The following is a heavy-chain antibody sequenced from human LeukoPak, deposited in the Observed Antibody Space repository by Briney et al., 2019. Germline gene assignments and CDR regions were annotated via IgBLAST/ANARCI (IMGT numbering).Heavy chain of an antibody. D-gene: IGHD3-3*01. CDR2: ISGSGGST. CDR3: ARGQSAYYDFWSGSAYFDY. J-gene: IGHJ4*02. Sequence: GGSLRLSCAASGFTFSSYAMSWVRQAPGKGLEWVSAISGSGGSTYYADSVKGRFTISRDNSKNTLYLQMNSLRAEDTAVYYCARGQSAYYDFWSGSAYFDYWGQGTLVTVSS. V-gene: IGHV3-23*01. CDR1: GFTFSSYA.